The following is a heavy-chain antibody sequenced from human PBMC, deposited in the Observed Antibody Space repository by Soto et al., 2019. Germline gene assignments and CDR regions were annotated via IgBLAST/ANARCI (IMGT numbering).Heavy chain of an antibody. CDR3: PRHSFYDSSGYPGAFDI. V-gene: IGHV4-4*07. CDR2: LYTSGST. D-gene: IGHD3-22*01. J-gene: IGHJ3*02. Sequence: PSETLGLTCTVCVGCISTYYWSWIRQPAGKGLEWIGRLYTSGSTDYNPCLKSRVTMSVDTSKNQFSLKLRSVTAAGTAVYYCPRHSFYDSSGYPGAFDIWGQGTMVTVSS. CDR1: VGCISTYY.